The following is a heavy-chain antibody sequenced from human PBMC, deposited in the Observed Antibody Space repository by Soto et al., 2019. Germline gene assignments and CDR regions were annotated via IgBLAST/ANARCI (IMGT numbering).Heavy chain of an antibody. V-gene: IGHV4-30-4*01. CDR2: IHYSGSV. J-gene: IGHJ6*02. CDR1: GGSISSEYYH. D-gene: IGHD2-21*02. Sequence: QVQLQESGPGLVRPSQTLSLTCTVSGGSISSEYYHWTWIRQAPGKGLEWIGYIHYSGSVHYNPSLQSPLTMSVDTSTNLFSLKLSSVTAADTAVYFCAREDDGGDRDYYGLDVWGQGTTVTVSS. CDR3: AREDDGGDRDYYGLDV.